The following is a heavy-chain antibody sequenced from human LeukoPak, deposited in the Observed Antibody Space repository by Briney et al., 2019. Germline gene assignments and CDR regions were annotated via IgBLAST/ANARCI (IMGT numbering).Heavy chain of an antibody. J-gene: IGHJ3*01. Sequence: PSETLSLTCTVSGGSLSSGGYYWTWIRQHPGKGLEWLADIYSVGNTYYNPSLESRLSISADTSKNHFSLNLSSVTAADTAIYYCARFSTRLTGERSGAFDLWGQGTMVTVSS. CDR2: IYSVGNT. CDR3: ARFSTRLTGERSGAFDL. D-gene: IGHD7-27*01. V-gene: IGHV4-31*03. CDR1: GGSLSSGGYY.